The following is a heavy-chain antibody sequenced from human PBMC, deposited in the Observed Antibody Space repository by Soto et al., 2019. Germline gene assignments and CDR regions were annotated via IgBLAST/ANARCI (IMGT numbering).Heavy chain of an antibody. CDR2: INPSGGST. V-gene: IGHV1-46*03. CDR3: ASLKDILTRPYAFDI. J-gene: IGHJ3*02. D-gene: IGHD3-9*01. Sequence: ASVKVSCKASGYTFTSYYMHWVRQAPGQGLEWMGIINPSGGSTSYAQKFQGRVTMTRDTSTSTVYMELSSLRSEDTAVYYCASLKDILTRPYAFDIWGQGTMVTVSS. CDR1: GYTFTSYY.